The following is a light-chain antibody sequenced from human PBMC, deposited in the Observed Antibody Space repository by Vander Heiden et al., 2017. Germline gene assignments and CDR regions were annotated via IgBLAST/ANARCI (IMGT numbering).Light chain of an antibody. J-gene: IGKJ4*01. CDR3: QQYSNWPLT. V-gene: IGKV3-15*01. CDR1: HSISNY. CDR2: GAS. Sequence: DIVMTQPPATLSVSPGERATLSCRASHSISNYLAWYQQKPGQAPRLLIYGASTRATGIPAGFSGSGSGTQFTLTISSLQSEDFAVYYCQQYSNWPLTFGGGTKVEIE.